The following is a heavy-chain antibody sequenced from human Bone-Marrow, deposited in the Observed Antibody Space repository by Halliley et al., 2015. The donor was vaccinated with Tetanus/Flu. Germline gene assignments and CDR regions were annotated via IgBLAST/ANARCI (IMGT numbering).Heavy chain of an antibody. CDR2: TYPGDPDP. Sequence: TYPGDPDPPYTPSFQGQVTLPADTSINTAYLQWSSLKASDTAMYYCARGSAIGTGFYFDYWGQGTLVTVSS. J-gene: IGHJ4*02. D-gene: IGHD3-10*01. CDR3: ARGSAIGTGFYFDY. V-gene: IGHV5-51*01.